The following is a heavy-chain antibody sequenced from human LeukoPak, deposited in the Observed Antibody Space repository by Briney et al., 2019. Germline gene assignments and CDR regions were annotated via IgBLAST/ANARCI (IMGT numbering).Heavy chain of an antibody. D-gene: IGHD1-1*01. V-gene: IGHV1-3*01. J-gene: IGHJ4*02. CDR2: INAANGNT. CDR3: ARGNWNDCLDY. CDR1: GYTFMSYA. Sequence: ASVKVSCKASGYTFMSYAMHWARQAPGQRLEWMGWINAANGNTKYSQKFQGRVTITRDTSASTAYMELSSLRSEDTAVYFCARGNWNDCLDYWGRGTVVTVSS.